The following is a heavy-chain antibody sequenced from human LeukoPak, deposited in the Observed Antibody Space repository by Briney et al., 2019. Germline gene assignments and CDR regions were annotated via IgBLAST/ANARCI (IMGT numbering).Heavy chain of an antibody. CDR2: IRSKANSYAT. CDR1: GFTFSGSA. D-gene: IGHD6-19*01. V-gene: IGHV3-73*01. J-gene: IGHJ6*03. Sequence: GGSLKLSCAASGFTFSGSAMHWVRQASGKGLEWVGRIRSKANSYATAYAASVKGRFTISRDDSKNTAYLQMNSLKTEDTAVYYCTRQERIAVDMDVWGKGTTVTISS. CDR3: TRQERIAVDMDV.